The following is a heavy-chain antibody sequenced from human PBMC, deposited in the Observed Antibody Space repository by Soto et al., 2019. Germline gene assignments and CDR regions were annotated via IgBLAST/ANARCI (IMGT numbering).Heavy chain of an antibody. CDR2: IYYTGTT. D-gene: IGHD3-22*01. J-gene: IGHJ5*02. V-gene: IGHV4-59*08. CDR1: GRSISSYY. Sequence: SETLSLTCTVSGRSISSYYWSWIRQSPGKGLEWIGYIYYTGTTRYNPSLKSRVTILVDTSKNQFSLKLSSVTAADTAVYYCARLGGYYQALDTWGQGALVTVSS. CDR3: ARLGGYYQALDT.